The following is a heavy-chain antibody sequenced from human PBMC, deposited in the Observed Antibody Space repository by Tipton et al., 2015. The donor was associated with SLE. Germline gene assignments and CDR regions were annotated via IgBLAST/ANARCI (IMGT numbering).Heavy chain of an antibody. D-gene: IGHD6-19*01. CDR2: IKSKTAGGTT. V-gene: IGHV3-15*01. Sequence: QLVQSGGGLAKPGGSLRLSCTASGFSFSNAWMSWVRQAAGKGLEWVGRIKSKTAGGTTDYAAPVKGRFSISRDDSKDTLYLQMNGLRAEDTAVYYCAREGGSGWSYVYWYFDLWGRGTLVTVSS. CDR1: GFSFSNAW. J-gene: IGHJ2*01. CDR3: AREGGSGWSYVYWYFDL.